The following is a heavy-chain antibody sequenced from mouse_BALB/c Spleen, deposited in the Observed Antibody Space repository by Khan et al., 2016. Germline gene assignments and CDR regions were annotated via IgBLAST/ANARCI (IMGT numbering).Heavy chain of an antibody. D-gene: IGHD6-2*01. CDR1: GYTFTSSW. CDR2: IHPNSGKT. V-gene: IGHV1S130*01. CDR3: ARWSLDY. J-gene: IGHJ2*01. Sequence: VQLQESGSVLVRPGASVKLSCKASGYTFTSSWMHWAKQRPGQGLEWIGEIHPNSGKTNYNEKFKGKATLTVDTSSSTAYVDLSSLTSEDSAVYYCARWSLDYWGQGTTLTVSS.